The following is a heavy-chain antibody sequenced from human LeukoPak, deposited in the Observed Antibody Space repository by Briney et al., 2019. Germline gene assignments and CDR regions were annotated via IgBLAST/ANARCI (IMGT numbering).Heavy chain of an antibody. CDR1: GGSISSGDYY. Sequence: SETLSLTCTVSGGSISSGDYYWSWIRQPPGKGLEWNGYIYYSGSTYYNPSLKSRVTISVDTSKNQFSLKLSSVTAADTAVYYCARARELQYYFDYWGQGTLVTVSS. D-gene: IGHD1-7*01. J-gene: IGHJ4*02. CDR2: IYYSGST. CDR3: ARARELQYYFDY. V-gene: IGHV4-30-4*08.